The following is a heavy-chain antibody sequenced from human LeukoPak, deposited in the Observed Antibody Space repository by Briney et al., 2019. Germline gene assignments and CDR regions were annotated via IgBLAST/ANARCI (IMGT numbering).Heavy chain of an antibody. CDR1: GFTFNSYW. V-gene: IGHV3-7*04. Sequence: GGSLRLSCAASGFTFNSYWMSWVRQAPGKGLEWVANIKQDGSEKYYVDSAKGRFTTATANDKISLYLQRNSLRAEDTAVYYCARVRAYGGKGTGFFQHWGQGTLVSVSS. D-gene: IGHD4-23*01. J-gene: IGHJ1*01. CDR3: ARVRAYGGKGTGFFQH. CDR2: IKQDGSEK.